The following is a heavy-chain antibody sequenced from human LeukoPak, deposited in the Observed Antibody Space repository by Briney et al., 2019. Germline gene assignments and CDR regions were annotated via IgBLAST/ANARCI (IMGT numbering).Heavy chain of an antibody. CDR2: ISGSGAYT. Sequence: GGSLRLSCAASGFTFSSYGLSWVRQAPGKGLEWVSAISGSGAYTYYADSVKGRFTVSRDNSNNTLYLQMNSLRAEDTALYYCAKEIRGLVSKFGVDYWGQGTLVTVSS. J-gene: IGHJ4*02. CDR1: GFTFSSYG. CDR3: AKEIRGLVSKFGVDY. V-gene: IGHV3-23*01. D-gene: IGHD3-10*01.